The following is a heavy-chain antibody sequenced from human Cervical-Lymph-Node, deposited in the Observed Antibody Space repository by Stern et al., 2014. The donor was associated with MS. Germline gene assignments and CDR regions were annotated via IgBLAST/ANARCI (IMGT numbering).Heavy chain of an antibody. CDR1: GFTFSSFA. Sequence: QVHLVESGGGVVQPGRSLRLSCAASGFTFSSFAMHWVRPAPGKGLEWVALISYDRSYKYYADSVKGRFTISRDNSKNTLYLQMNSLRAEDTAVYYCARDPITMKVVVKTPYFQRWGQGTLVTVSS. J-gene: IGHJ1*01. D-gene: IGHD3-22*01. CDR3: ARDPITMKVVVKTPYFQR. V-gene: IGHV3-30*04. CDR2: ISYDRSYK.